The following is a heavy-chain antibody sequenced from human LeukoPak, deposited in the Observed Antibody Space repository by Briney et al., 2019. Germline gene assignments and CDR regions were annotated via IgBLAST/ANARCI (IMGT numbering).Heavy chain of an antibody. J-gene: IGHJ4*02. Sequence: SQTLSLTCAISGDSVSSNNAAWNRIRQSPSRGLEWLGRTYYRSRWYNDYAVSVKSRITINPDTSKNQFSLQLNSVTPEDTAMYYCARSRGDLDYWGQGTLVTVSS. V-gene: IGHV6-1*01. CDR1: GDSVSSNNAA. CDR2: TYYRSRWYN. D-gene: IGHD4-17*01. CDR3: ARSRGDLDY.